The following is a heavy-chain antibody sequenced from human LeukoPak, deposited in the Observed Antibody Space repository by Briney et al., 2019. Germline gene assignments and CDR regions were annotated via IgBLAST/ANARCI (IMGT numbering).Heavy chain of an antibody. V-gene: IGHV3-23*01. J-gene: IGHJ4*02. CDR3: AKRAVYYFDD. Sequence: GGSLRLSCAASGFTFSNYAMSWVRQDPGKGLEWVSTISGNGGTSFYADSVKGRFTISRDNSRDTLYLHMDSLRAEDTAVYYCAKRAVYYFDDWGPGTLVTVSS. CDR1: GFTFSNYA. D-gene: IGHD5/OR15-5a*01. CDR2: ISGNGGTS.